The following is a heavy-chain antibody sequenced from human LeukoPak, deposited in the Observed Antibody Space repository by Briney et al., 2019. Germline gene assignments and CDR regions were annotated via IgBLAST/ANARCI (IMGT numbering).Heavy chain of an antibody. CDR2: ISWNSGNI. D-gene: IGHD2/OR15-2a*01. Sequence: GRSLRLSCAGSGFTFDDYAMHWVRQTPGKGLEWVSGISWNSGNIAYADFVGGRFTISRDNAKNSLPLQMNSLSDEDTAVYYCAKDAYGGATFFYYMDVWGKGTTVTVSS. CDR3: AKDAYGGATFFYYMDV. V-gene: IGHV3-9*01. CDR1: GFTFDDYA. J-gene: IGHJ6*03.